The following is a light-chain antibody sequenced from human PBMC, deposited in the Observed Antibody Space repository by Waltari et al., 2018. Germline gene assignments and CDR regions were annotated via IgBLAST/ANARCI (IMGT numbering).Light chain of an antibody. Sequence: TVMTQSPATLSVSPGERATLSCRASQSVSSNLAWYQQKPGQAPRLLIYGASTRATGIPARFSGSGSGTEFTLTISSLQSEDFAVYYCQQYNNWPPTFGGGTKVEIK. CDR2: GAS. J-gene: IGKJ4*01. CDR3: QQYNNWPPT. V-gene: IGKV3-15*01. CDR1: QSVSSN.